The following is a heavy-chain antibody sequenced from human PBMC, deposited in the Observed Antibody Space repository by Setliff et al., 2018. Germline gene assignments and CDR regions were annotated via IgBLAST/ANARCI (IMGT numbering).Heavy chain of an antibody. CDR2: ISPYNGKT. CDR1: GYTFSTYG. D-gene: IGHD6-6*01. CDR3: ATRRAARSPLTG. Sequence: ASVKVSCKASGYTFSTYGIAWVRQAPGQGLEWMGWISPYNGKTNYAQKLQGRVTMTTDTSTSTGYMELRSLRPDDTAVYYCATRRAARSPLTGWGQGTLVTVSS. J-gene: IGHJ4*02. V-gene: IGHV1-18*01.